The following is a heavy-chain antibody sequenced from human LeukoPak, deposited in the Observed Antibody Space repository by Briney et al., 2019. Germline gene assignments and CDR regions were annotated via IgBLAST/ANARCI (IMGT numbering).Heavy chain of an antibody. D-gene: IGHD3-22*01. Sequence: GGSLRLSCTASGFTFSDYWMTWIRQAPGKGLEWVANIRQDGSEKYYVDSVKGRFTISRDNAKKSLYLQMNSLRAEDTAVYYCARISYDSSGPTSYWYFDLWGRGTLVTVSS. J-gene: IGHJ2*01. CDR3: ARISYDSSGPTSYWYFDL. V-gene: IGHV3-7*01. CDR1: GFTFSDYW. CDR2: IRQDGSEK.